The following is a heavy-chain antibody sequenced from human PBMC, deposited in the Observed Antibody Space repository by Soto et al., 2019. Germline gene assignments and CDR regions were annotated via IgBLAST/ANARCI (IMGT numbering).Heavy chain of an antibody. V-gene: IGHV4-34*01. CDR1: GGSFSGYY. D-gene: IGHD2-8*02. CDR3: ARDKITGLFDY. Sequence: SETLSLTCAVYGGSFSGYYWTWIRQPPGTGLECIGEINHSGSTNYNPSLKSRVTISVDTSKNQFSLKLTSVTAADTAVYYCARDKITGLFDYWGQGTLVTVAS. CDR2: INHSGST. J-gene: IGHJ4*02.